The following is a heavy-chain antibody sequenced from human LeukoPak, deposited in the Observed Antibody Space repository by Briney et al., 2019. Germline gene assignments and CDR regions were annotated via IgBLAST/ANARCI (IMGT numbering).Heavy chain of an antibody. D-gene: IGHD3-10*01. Sequence: GGSLRLSCAASGFTFSTYGMHWVRQAPGKGLEWVAFIRYDGSNKYYADSVKGRFTISRDNSKNTLYLQMNSLRAEDTAVYYCARDRLSGLWYFDLWGRGTLVTVSS. CDR1: GFTFSTYG. J-gene: IGHJ2*01. CDR2: IRYDGSNK. V-gene: IGHV3-30*02. CDR3: ARDRLSGLWYFDL.